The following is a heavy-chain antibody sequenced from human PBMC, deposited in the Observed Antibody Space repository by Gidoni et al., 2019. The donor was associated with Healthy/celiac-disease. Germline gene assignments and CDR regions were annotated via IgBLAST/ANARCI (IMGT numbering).Heavy chain of an antibody. Sequence: QVQLQESGPGLVKPSETLSLTCTVSGGSISSYSWSWIRQPAGKGLEWIGRIYTSGSTNYNPSLKSRVTMSVDTSKNQFSLKLSSVTAADTAVYYCARGGDTAMGPYYYYYYGMDVWGQGTTVTVSS. V-gene: IGHV4-4*07. D-gene: IGHD5-18*01. CDR2: IYTSGST. J-gene: IGHJ6*02. CDR1: GGSISSYS. CDR3: ARGGDTAMGPYYYYYYGMDV.